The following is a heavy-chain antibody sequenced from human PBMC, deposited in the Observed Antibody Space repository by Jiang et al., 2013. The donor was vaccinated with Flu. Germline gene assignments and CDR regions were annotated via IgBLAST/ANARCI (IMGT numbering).Heavy chain of an antibody. Sequence: EVQLVESGAEVKKPGESLRISCKGSGYSFTSYWISWVRQMPGKGLEWMGRIDPSDSYTNYSPSFQGHVTISADKSISTAYLQWSSLKASDTAMYYCARRGCGGDCYFQGSYYMDVWGKRGPRSTVSS. V-gene: IGHV5-10-1*03. CDR1: GYSFTSYW. CDR3: ARRGCGGDCYFQGSYYMDV. D-gene: IGHD2-21*01. J-gene: IGHJ6*03. CDR2: IDPSDSYT.